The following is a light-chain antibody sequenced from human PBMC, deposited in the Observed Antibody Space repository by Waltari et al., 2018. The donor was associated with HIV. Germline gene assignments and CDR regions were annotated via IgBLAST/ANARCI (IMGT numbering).Light chain of an antibody. CDR1: QSISNNY. V-gene: IGKV3D-20*01. CDR2: DAS. CDR3: QQYGSSPLT. Sequence: EIVLTQSPATLSLSQGERATLSCGASQSISNNYLAWYQQKPGQAPRFLIYDASNRATCIADRFRGSGSGTDFTLTITRLEPEDFAVYYCQQYGSSPLTFGGGTKVEIK. J-gene: IGKJ4*01.